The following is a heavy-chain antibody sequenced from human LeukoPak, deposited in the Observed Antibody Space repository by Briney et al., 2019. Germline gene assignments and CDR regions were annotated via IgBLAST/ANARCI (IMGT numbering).Heavy chain of an antibody. D-gene: IGHD7-27*01. CDR1: GGSISSGGYY. V-gene: IGHV4-31*03. Sequence: SETLSLTCTVSGGSISSGGYYWSWIRQHPGKGLEWIGYIYYSGSTYYNPSLKSRVTISVDTSKNQFSLKLSSVTAADTAVYYCARVVGTGDSNWFDPWGQGTLVTVSS. J-gene: IGHJ5*02. CDR2: IYYSGST. CDR3: ARVVGTGDSNWFDP.